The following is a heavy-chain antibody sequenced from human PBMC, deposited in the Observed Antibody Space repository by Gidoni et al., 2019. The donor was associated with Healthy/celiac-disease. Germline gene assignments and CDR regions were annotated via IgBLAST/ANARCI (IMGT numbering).Heavy chain of an antibody. Sequence: QVQLQESGPGLVQPSETLSLPCPVSGGSVSSGSYYWRWIRQPPGKGLEWIGYIYYSGSTNYNPSLKSRVTISVDTSKNQFSLKLSSVTAADTAVYYCARAGYSSGWNLRGEGHNWFDPWGQGTLVTVSS. CDR3: ARAGYSSGWNLRGEGHNWFDP. D-gene: IGHD6-19*01. CDR2: IYYSGST. CDR1: GGSVSSGSYY. J-gene: IGHJ5*02. V-gene: IGHV4-61*01.